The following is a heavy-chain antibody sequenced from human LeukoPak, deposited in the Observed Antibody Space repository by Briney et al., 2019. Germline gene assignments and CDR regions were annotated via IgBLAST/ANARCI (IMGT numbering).Heavy chain of an antibody. CDR2: VSSSGSTI. CDR1: GFTFSDCY. D-gene: IGHD3-9*01. V-gene: IGHV3-11*01. J-gene: IGHJ4*02. Sequence: GGSLRISCAASGFTFSDCYMSWIRQAPGKGLEWVSYVSSSGSTIYYADSVKGRFTISRDNAKNSLYLQMNSLRAEDTAVYYCARAGYDILTGYYPYWGQGTLVTVSS. CDR3: ARAGYDILTGYYPY.